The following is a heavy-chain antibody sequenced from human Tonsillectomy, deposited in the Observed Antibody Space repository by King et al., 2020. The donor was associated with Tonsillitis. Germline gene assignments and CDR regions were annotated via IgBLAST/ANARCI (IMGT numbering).Heavy chain of an antibody. V-gene: IGHV3-9*01. CDR2: ISRNSGSI. CDR1: GFTFDEYA. CDR3: AKAIYGTFGMDV. Sequence: GQLVQSGGGLVQPGRSLRLSCAASGFTFDEYAMHWVRQAPGKGLEWVSGISRNSGSIGYADSVKGRFTISRDNAKKSLYLQMNSLRAEDTALYYCAKAIYGTFGMDVWGQGTTVTVSS. D-gene: IGHD3-10*01. J-gene: IGHJ6*02.